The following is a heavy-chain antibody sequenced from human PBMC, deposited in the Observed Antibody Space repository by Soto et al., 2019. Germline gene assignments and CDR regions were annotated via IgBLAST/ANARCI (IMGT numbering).Heavy chain of an antibody. Sequence: EVQLLESGGGLVQPGGSLRLSCVASGFSFSGYAMSWVRQAPGKGLVWVSSMTATGVSIYYAESVRGRFTISRDNSKNTLYLQMSSLRAEDTARYYCAKDSIPYSSSYDLDHWGRGALVTVSS. CDR3: AKDSIPYSSSYDLDH. CDR2: MTATGVSI. CDR1: GFSFSGYA. J-gene: IGHJ4*02. D-gene: IGHD6-6*01. V-gene: IGHV3-23*01.